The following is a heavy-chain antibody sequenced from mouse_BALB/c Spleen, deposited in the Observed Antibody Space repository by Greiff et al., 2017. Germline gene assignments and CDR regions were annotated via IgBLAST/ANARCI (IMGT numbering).Heavy chain of an antibody. CDR3: TRDNLANWGEDY. CDR2: ISSGGSYT. D-gene: IGHD4-1*01. J-gene: IGHJ2*01. Sequence: EVMLVESGGGLVKPGGSLKLSCAASGFTFSSYTMSWVRQTPEKRLEWVATISSGGSYTYYPDSVKGRFTISRDNAKNTLYLQMSSLKSEDTAMYYCTRDNLANWGEDYWGQGTTLTVSS. V-gene: IGHV5-6-4*01. CDR1: GFTFSSYT.